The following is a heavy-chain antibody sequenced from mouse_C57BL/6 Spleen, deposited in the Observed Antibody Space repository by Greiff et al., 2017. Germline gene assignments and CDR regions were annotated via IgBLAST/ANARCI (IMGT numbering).Heavy chain of an antibody. CDR3: ARGLVYFDY. CDR2: IYPGSGNT. V-gene: IGHV1-76*01. J-gene: IGHJ2*01. CDR1: GYTFTDYY. Sequence: QVQLKESGAELVRPGALVKLSCKASGYTFTDYYINWVKQRPGQGLEWIARIYPGSGNTYYNEKFKGKATLTAEKSSSTAYMQLSSLTSEDSAVYFCARGLVYFDYWGQGTTLTVSS.